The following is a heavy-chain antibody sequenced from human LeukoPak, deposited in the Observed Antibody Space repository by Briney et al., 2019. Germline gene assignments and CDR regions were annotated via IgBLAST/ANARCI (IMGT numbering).Heavy chain of an antibody. CDR2: IYHSGST. V-gene: IGHV4-38-2*02. D-gene: IGHD3-10*01. Sequence: SETLSLTCTVSGYSISSGYYWGWIRQPPGKGLEWIGSIYHSGSTYYNPSLKSRVTISVDTSKNQFSLKLSSVTAADTAVYYCARDAITMVRGVIGNWFDPWGQGTLVTVSS. J-gene: IGHJ5*02. CDR3: ARDAITMVRGVIGNWFDP. CDR1: GYSISSGYY.